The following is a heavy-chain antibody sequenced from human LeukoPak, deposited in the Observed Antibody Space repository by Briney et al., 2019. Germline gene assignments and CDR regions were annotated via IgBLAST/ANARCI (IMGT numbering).Heavy chain of an antibody. D-gene: IGHD3-22*01. CDR1: GFTVSSNY. J-gene: IGHJ4*02. CDR3: ARDHPYYDRSGYYYFDY. Sequence: QPGGSLRLSCAASGFTVSSNYMSWVRQAPGKGLEWVSVIYSGGSTYYADSVKGRFTISRDNSKNTLYLQMNSLRAEDTAVYYCARDHPYYDRSGYYYFDYWGQGTLVTVSS. V-gene: IGHV3-66*01. CDR2: IYSGGST.